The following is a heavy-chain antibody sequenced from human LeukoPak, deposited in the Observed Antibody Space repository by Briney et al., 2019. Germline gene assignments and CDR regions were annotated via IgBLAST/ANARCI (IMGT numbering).Heavy chain of an antibody. CDR2: INHSGST. D-gene: IGHD3-10*01. CDR3: ARHYSSGGRLNPFDY. CDR1: GGSFSGYY. J-gene: IGHJ4*02. V-gene: IGHV4-34*01. Sequence: PSETLSLTCAVYGGSFSGYYWSWIRQPPGKGLEWIGEINHSGSTNYNPSLKSRVTISVDTSKNQFSLKLSSVTAAEKAVCYCARHYSSGGRLNPFDYWGQGTLVTVSS.